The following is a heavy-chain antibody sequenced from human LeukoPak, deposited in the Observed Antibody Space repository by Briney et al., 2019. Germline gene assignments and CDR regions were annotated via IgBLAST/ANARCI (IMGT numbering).Heavy chain of an antibody. CDR3: AKENDILTGYGFDY. D-gene: IGHD3-9*01. V-gene: IGHV3-30*04. CDR2: ISYDGSNK. Sequence: GGSLRLSCAASGFTFSSYAMHWVRQAPGKGLEWVAVISYDGSNKYYADSVKGRFTISRDNSKNTLYLQMNSLRAEDTAVYYCAKENDILTGYGFDYWGQGTLVTVSS. CDR1: GFTFSSYA. J-gene: IGHJ4*02.